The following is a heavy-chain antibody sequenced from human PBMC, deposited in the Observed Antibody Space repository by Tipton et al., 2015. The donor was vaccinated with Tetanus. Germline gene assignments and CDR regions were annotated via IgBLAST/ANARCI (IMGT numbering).Heavy chain of an antibody. D-gene: IGHD1-26*01. J-gene: IGHJ6*02. V-gene: IGHV4-4*07. CDR1: GGSLSTFY. CDR2: IYSRGST. CDR3: ARDFRERSGTYFSYYYTMDG. Sequence: LRLSCTVSGGSLSTFYWNWIRQPAGKGLEWIGRIYSRGSTNYNPSLKSRVTMSIDTAKNQFSLGLTSVTAADTAVYYCARDFRERSGTYFSYYYTMDGWGQGTTVTVSS.